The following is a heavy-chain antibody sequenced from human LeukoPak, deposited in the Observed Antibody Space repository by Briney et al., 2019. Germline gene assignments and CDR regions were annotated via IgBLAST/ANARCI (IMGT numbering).Heavy chain of an antibody. Sequence: LSLTCTVSSDSVSDSYWSWIRQPPGKGLEWVSYISSSSSTIYYADSVKGRFTISRDNAKNSLYVQMNSLRAEDTAVYYCAGRYCTSGVCSPFDYWGQGTLVTVSS. CDR3: AGRYCTSGVCSPFDY. CDR2: ISSSSSTI. J-gene: IGHJ4*02. V-gene: IGHV3-11*04. D-gene: IGHD2-8*01. CDR1: SDSVSDSY.